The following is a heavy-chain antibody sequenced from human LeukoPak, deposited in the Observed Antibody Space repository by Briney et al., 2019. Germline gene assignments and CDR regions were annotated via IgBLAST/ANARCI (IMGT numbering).Heavy chain of an antibody. CDR2: ISSSSSYI. J-gene: IGHJ6*02. D-gene: IGHD3-22*01. CDR1: GFTFSNYS. V-gene: IGHV3-21*01. CDR3: ARDSDFDSSGYYPYYYYHYNMDV. Sequence: ESVRVSCAASGFTFSNYSMHWVRQAPGKGLEWVSSISSSSSYIYYAESVRGRFTISRDKAKNSLYLQMNSLRAEDTAVYYCARDSDFDSSGYYPYYYYHYNMDVWGQGTTVTVSS.